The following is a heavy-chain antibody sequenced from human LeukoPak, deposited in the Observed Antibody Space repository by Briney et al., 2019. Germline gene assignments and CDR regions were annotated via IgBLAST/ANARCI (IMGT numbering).Heavy chain of an antibody. V-gene: IGHV4-59*06. CDR2: IYYSGST. D-gene: IGHD5-18*01. CDR3: ASRLTAMVGFDY. CDR1: GGSISSYY. J-gene: IGHJ4*02. Sequence: SETLSLTCTVSGGSISSYYWSWIRQPPGKGLEWIGYIYYSGSTYYNPSLKSRVTISVDTSKNQFSLKLSSVTAADTAVYYCASRLTAMVGFDYWGQGTLVTVSS.